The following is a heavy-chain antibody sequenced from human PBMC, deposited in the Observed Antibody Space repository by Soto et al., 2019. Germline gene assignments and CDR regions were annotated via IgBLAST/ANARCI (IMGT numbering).Heavy chain of an antibody. CDR3: VRSRQMESGNDYGLDV. CDR1: GVSLNTADTW. V-gene: IGHV4-30-4*01. J-gene: IGHJ6*02. Sequence: QVQLQESGSGLVKPSQSLSLTCTVSGVSLNTADTWWSWIRQSPGKGLEFIGYYHSGGSTYYDASIRSRVIISADTANSQFSLKLSSVTGANTAVYFCVRSRQMESGNDYGLDVWGQGTTVTVSS. CDR2: YHSGGST. D-gene: IGHD1-1*01.